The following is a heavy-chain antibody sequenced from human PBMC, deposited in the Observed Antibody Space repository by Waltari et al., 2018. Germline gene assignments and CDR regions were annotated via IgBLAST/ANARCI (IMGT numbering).Heavy chain of an antibody. CDR1: GFTFSSYW. J-gene: IGHJ4*02. CDR3: ARGAYYYGSKLDY. Sequence: VQLVESGGGLVQPGGSMRLSCAASGFTFSSYWMPWVRQAPGKGREWIGEINHSGSTNYNPSLKSRVTISVDTSKNQFSLKLSSVTAADTAVYYCARGAYYYGSKLDYWGQGTLVTVSS. V-gene: IGHV4-34*01. D-gene: IGHD3-10*01. CDR2: INHSGST.